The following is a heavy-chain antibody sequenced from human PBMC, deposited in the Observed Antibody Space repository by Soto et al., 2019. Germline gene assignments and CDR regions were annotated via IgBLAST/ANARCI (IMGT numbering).Heavy chain of an antibody. Sequence: GGSLRLSCVASGFSFGSYALTWVRQAPGKGLEWVSTISGSDGKTFYADAVKGRFSISRDISQSTLYLQMNSLRADDTAIYYCAWWSYFDYWGQGTRVTVSS. CDR1: GFSFGSYA. D-gene: IGHD3-16*01. CDR3: AWWSYFDY. J-gene: IGHJ4*02. CDR2: ISGSDGKT. V-gene: IGHV3-23*01.